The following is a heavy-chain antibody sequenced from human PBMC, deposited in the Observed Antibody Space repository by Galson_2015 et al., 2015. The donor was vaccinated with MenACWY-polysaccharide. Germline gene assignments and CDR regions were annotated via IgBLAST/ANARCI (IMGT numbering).Heavy chain of an antibody. J-gene: IGHJ2*01. Sequence: SLRLSCAASGSTFSSFDMHWVRHVIGKGLEWVAAIGTGGDTYYSGSVKGRFTISRENAKNSLYLQMNSLRAGDTAVYYSAREFTGDGSSWYYWYFDLWGRGTLVTVSS. CDR1: GSTFSSFD. CDR2: IGTGGDT. CDR3: AREFTGDGSSWYYWYFDL. D-gene: IGHD6-13*01. V-gene: IGHV3-13*01.